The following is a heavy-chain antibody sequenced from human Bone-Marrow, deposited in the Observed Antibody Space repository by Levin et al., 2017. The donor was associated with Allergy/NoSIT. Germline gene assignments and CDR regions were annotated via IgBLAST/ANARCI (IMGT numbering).Heavy chain of an antibody. D-gene: IGHD2-15*01. Sequence: GESLKISCAASGFTVSKNYMTWVRQAPGKGLEWVSVIYSGDTTDYADSVRGRFTISRDSSKNTLYLQMNSLRVDDTAVYYCARRSVAAIVTDHWGQGTLVVVSS. CDR1: GFTVSKNY. CDR3: ARRSVAAIVTDH. V-gene: IGHV3-53*01. J-gene: IGHJ4*02. CDR2: IYSGDTT.